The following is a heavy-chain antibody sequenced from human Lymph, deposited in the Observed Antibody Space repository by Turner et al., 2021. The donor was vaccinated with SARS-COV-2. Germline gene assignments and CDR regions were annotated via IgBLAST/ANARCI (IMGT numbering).Heavy chain of an antibody. CDR1: GFTFSSYG. V-gene: IGHV3-30*18. J-gene: IGHJ4*02. CDR2: ISYDGSNK. Sequence: QVQLVESGGGVGQPGRSVRLSCEASGFTFSSYGMHWVRQAPGKGLEWVAVISYDGSNKYYADAVKGRFTISRDNSKNTLYLQMNSLRAEDTAVYYCAKTRSGSYRRSFDYWGQGTLVSDSS. D-gene: IGHD1-26*01. CDR3: AKTRSGSYRRSFDY.